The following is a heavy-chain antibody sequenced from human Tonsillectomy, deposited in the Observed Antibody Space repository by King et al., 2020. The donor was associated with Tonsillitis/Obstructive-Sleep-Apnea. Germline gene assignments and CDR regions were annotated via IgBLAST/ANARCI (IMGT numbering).Heavy chain of an antibody. Sequence: LQLQESGSGLVKPSQTLSLTCAVSGGSISSGGYSWSWIRQPPGKGLEWIGYIYHSGSTYYNPSLKSRVTISVDRSKNQFSLKLSSVTAADTAVYYCARDQSCYWRGAFDIWGQETMFTVSS. J-gene: IGHJ3*02. CDR2: IYHSGST. CDR1: GGSISSGGYS. V-gene: IGHV4-30-2*01. CDR3: ARDQSCYWRGAFDI. D-gene: IGHD3-22*01.